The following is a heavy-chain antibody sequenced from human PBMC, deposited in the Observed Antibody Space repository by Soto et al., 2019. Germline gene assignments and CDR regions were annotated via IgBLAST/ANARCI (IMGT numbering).Heavy chain of an antibody. CDR1: GDSISDSSSPFY. CDR3: ARLDAQYYGSDSPGESWFDP. D-gene: IGHD3-10*01. V-gene: IGHV4-38-2*01. Sequence: QVRLQESGPGLVKPSETLSLTCGVSGDSISDSSSPFYWGWVRQSPAKGLQWIGAIYHSGKTNYNPSLKSRVTISLDTSKNQFSLKMRSMTAADTAVYYCARLDAQYYGSDSPGESWFDPWGQGTLVTVSS. CDR2: IYHSGKT. J-gene: IGHJ5*02.